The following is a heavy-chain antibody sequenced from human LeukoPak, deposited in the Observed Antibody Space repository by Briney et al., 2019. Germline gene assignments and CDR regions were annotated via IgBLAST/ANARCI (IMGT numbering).Heavy chain of an antibody. V-gene: IGHV3-53*01. CDR2: IYTGGST. CDR1: GFTVSGNY. Sequence: PGGSLRLSCAASGFTVSGNYMSWVRQAPGKGLEWVSVIYTGGSTYYADSVKGRFTISRDNSKNTVYLQMSSLRAEDTAVYYCAKEGDCSTTSCLTGGLDVWGKGTTVTVSS. J-gene: IGHJ6*04. CDR3: AKEGDCSTTSCLTGGLDV. D-gene: IGHD2-2*01.